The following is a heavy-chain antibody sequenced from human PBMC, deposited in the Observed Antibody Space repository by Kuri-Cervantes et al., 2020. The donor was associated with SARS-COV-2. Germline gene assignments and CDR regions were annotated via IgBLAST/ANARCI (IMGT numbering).Heavy chain of an antibody. Sequence: SETLSLTCAVYGGSFSGYYWSWIRQPPGKGLEWIGEINHGGSTNYNPSLKSRVTISVDTSSKQFSLHLGSVTAADTAVYYCARAYGFLRYIYYMDVWGRGTTVTVSS. V-gene: IGHV4-34*01. CDR1: GGSFSGYY. J-gene: IGHJ6*03. CDR3: ARAYGFLRYIYYMDV. D-gene: IGHD4-17*01. CDR2: INHGGST.